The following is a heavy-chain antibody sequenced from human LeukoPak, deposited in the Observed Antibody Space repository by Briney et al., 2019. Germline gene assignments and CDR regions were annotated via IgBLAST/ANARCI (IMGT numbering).Heavy chain of an antibody. Sequence: GGSLRLSCAASGFTFSDYSMRWVRQAPGEGLEWVSSISGTGDVSKYAGSVKGRFTISRDNSKNTLYLQVNSLRAEETAVYYCAKAFVPYYYGMDVWGQGTTVTVS. V-gene: IGHV3-23*01. D-gene: IGHD2/OR15-2a*01. J-gene: IGHJ6*02. CDR3: AKAFVPYYYGMDV. CDR2: ISGTGDVS. CDR1: GFTFSDYS.